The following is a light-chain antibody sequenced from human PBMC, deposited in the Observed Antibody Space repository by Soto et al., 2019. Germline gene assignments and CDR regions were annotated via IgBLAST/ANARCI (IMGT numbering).Light chain of an antibody. CDR2: ETS. V-gene: IGKV1-12*01. CDR3: QQAHDFTWT. CDR1: QSITKW. Sequence: DIQMTQSPSSVSASVGDRITITCQASQSITKWLAWYQQKPGGAPRLLVYETSTLQSGVSSRFSGSGSGTEFTLTISGLQNEDFATYYCQQAHDFTWTFCQGTRLEIK. J-gene: IGKJ5*01.